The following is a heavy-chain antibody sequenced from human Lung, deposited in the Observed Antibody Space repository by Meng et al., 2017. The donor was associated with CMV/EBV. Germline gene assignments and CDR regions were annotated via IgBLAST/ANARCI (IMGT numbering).Heavy chain of an antibody. CDR2: ISGSGGST. D-gene: IGHD2-2*01. CDR3: AKGHWGCSSTSCYLDAFDI. J-gene: IGHJ3*02. CDR1: GFTFSSYA. Sequence: ESLKISCAASGFTFSSYAMSWVRQAPGKGLEWVSAISGSGGSTYYADSVKGRFTISGDNSKNTLYLQMNSLRAEDTAVYYCAKGHWGCSSTSCYLDAFDIWGQGTMVTVSS. V-gene: IGHV3-23*01.